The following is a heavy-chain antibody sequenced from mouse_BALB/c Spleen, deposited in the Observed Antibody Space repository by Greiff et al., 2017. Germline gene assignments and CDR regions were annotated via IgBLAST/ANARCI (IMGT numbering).Heavy chain of an antibody. J-gene: IGHJ4*01. D-gene: IGHD1-1*01. Sequence: EVMLVESGGGLVKPGGSLKLSCAASGFTFSSYAMSWVRQSPEKRLEWVAEISSGGSYTYYPDTVTGRFTISRDNAKNTLYLEMSSLRSEDTAMYYCARYGSSYDYAMDYWGQGTSVTVSS. V-gene: IGHV5-9-4*01. CDR1: GFTFSSYA. CDR3: ARYGSSYDYAMDY. CDR2: ISSGGSYT.